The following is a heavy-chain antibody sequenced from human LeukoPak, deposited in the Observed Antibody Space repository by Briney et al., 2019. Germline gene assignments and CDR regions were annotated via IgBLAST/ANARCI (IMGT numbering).Heavy chain of an antibody. D-gene: IGHD3-3*01. CDR2: ISSSRSYI. CDR3: AREQSITIFGVVTWYMDV. J-gene: IGHJ6*03. Sequence: GGSLRLSCAASGFTFSSYSMNWVRQAPGKGLECVSSISSSRSYIYYADSVKGRFTISRDNAKNSLYLQMNSLRAEDTAVYYCAREQSITIFGVVTWYMDVWGKGTTVTVSS. V-gene: IGHV3-21*01. CDR1: GFTFSSYS.